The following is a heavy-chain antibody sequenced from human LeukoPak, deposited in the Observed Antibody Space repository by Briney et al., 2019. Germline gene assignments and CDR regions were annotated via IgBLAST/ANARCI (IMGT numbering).Heavy chain of an antibody. Sequence: GGSLRLSCAGAEFTLSNYWMSWVRQAPGKGLEWVAVISYDGSNKYYADSVKGRFTISRDNSKNTLYLQMNSLRAEDTAVYYCASGGPDYYDSSGYSDAFDIWGQGTMVTVSS. CDR2: ISYDGSNK. D-gene: IGHD3-22*01. J-gene: IGHJ3*02. V-gene: IGHV3-30-3*01. CDR3: ASGGPDYYDSSGYSDAFDI. CDR1: EFTLSNYW.